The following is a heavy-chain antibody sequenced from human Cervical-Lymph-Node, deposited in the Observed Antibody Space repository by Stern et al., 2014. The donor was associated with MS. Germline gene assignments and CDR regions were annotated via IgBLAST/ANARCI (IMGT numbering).Heavy chain of an antibody. CDR1: GGTFSNYA. Sequence: VQLVESGAEVKKPGSSVKVSCKASGGTFSNYAISWVRQAPGKGLEWVGGIIPIFGTANYAQKFQGRVTITADESTSTAYMELSSLRSEDTALYYCARGWSYDILTAYSYWGQGTLVTVSS. CDR2: IIPIFGTA. D-gene: IGHD3-9*01. CDR3: ARGWSYDILTAYSY. V-gene: IGHV1-69*01. J-gene: IGHJ4*02.